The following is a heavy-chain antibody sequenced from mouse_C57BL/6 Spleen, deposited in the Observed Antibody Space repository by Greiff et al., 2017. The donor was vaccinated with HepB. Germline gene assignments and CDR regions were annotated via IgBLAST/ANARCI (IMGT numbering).Heavy chain of an antibody. CDR1: GYAFSSSW. D-gene: IGHD2-2*01. V-gene: IGHV1-82*01. Sequence: VQLQQSGPELVKPGASVKISCKASGYAFSSSWMNWVKQRPGKGLEWIGRIYPGDGDTNYNGKFKGKATLTADKSSSTAYMQLSSLTSEDSAVYFCARGGGYDAFAYWGQGTLVTVSA. J-gene: IGHJ3*01. CDR2: IYPGDGDT. CDR3: ARGGGYDAFAY.